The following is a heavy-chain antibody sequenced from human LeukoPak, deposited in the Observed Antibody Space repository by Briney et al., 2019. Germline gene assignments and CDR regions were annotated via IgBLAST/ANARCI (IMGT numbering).Heavy chain of an antibody. CDR2: IYYSGST. CDR1: GGSISSYY. Sequence: SETLSLTCTVSGGSISSYYWSWIRQPPGKGLEWIGYIYYSGSTNYNPSLKSRVTISVDTSKNQFSLKLSSVTAADTAVYYCARDRAVTSDAFDIWGQGTMVTVSS. J-gene: IGHJ3*02. V-gene: IGHV4-59*01. CDR3: ARDRAVTSDAFDI. D-gene: IGHD4-17*01.